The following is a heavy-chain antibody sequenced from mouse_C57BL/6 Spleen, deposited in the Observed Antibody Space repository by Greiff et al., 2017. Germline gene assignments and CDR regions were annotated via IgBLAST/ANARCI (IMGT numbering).Heavy chain of an antibody. Sequence: VQLQQSGAELVRPGASVKLSCTASGFNIKDDYMHWVKQRPEQGLEWIGWIDPENGDTEYASKFQGKATITAYTSSNTAYLQLSSLTSEDTAVYYCTYHYYGSSDWYFDVWGTGTTVTVSS. V-gene: IGHV14-4*01. CDR2: IDPENGDT. CDR3: TYHYYGSSDWYFDV. D-gene: IGHD1-1*01. J-gene: IGHJ1*03. CDR1: GFNIKDDY.